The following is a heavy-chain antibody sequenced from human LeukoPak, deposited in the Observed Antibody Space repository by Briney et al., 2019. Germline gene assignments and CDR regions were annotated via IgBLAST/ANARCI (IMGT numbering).Heavy chain of an antibody. D-gene: IGHD3-10*01. CDR1: GYTLTELS. CDR3: AIRDYYGSGSYGYFDY. CDR2: FDPEDGET. V-gene: IGHV1-24*01. Sequence: ASVKVSCKVSGYTLTELSMHWVRQAPGKGLEWMGGFDPEDGETIYAQKFQGRVTMTEDTSTDTAYMELSSLRSEDTAVYYCAIRDYYGSGSYGYFDYWGQGTLVTVSS. J-gene: IGHJ4*02.